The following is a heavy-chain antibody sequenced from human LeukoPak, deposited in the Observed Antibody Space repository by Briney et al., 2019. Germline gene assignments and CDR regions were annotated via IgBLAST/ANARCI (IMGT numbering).Heavy chain of an antibody. Sequence: ALVKVSCKASGFTFTSSAVQWVRQARGQRLEWIGWIVVGSGNTNYAQKFQERVTITRDMSTSTAYMELSSLRSEDTAVYYCAAAGVVPAALGYYYGMDVWGKGTTVTVSS. D-gene: IGHD2-2*01. CDR2: IVVGSGNT. J-gene: IGHJ6*04. CDR3: AAAGVVPAALGYYYGMDV. CDR1: GFTFTSSA. V-gene: IGHV1-58*01.